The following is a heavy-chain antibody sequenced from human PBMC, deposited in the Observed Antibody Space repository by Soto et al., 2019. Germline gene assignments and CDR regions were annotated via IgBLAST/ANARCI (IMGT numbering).Heavy chain of an antibody. CDR3: ARLHCHSPNSVPLDP. CDR1: GGSISSYY. Sequence: SETLSLTCTVSGGSISSYYWNWIRQPPGRGLEWIGYIYYSGSTNYNPSLKSRVTISVDTSKNQFSLKLSSVTAADTAVYYCARLHCHSPNSVPLDPWGQGTLVTVSS. V-gene: IGHV4-59*08. J-gene: IGHJ5*02. CDR2: IYYSGST. D-gene: IGHD2-2*01.